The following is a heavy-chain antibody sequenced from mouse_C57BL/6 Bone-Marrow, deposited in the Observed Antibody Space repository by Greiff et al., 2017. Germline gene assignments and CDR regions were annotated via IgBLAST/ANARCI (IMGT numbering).Heavy chain of an antibody. CDR3: APITTDWYFDV. D-gene: IGHD1-1*01. J-gene: IGHJ1*03. Sequence: EVQLQQSGPVLVKPGASVKMSCKASGYTFTDYYMNWVKQSPGQSLEWIGVINPYNGGTSYNQKFKGKATLTVDKSSSTAYLELNSLTSEDSAVYYCAPITTDWYFDVEGTGTTVTVSA. V-gene: IGHV1-19*01. CDR2: INPYNGGT. CDR1: GYTFTDYY.